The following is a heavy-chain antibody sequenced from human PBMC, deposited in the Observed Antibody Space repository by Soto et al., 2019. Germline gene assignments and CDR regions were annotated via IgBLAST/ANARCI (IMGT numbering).Heavy chain of an antibody. Sequence: RLLESGGGLIQPGGSLRLSCSASGFTFRSYAMSWVRQAPGKGLEWVSGISGSGGSTYYADAVQGRFTISRDNSKNILYLQMNSLRAEDTAVYYCAKDYEEVVEAAGFDPWGQGTLVTVSS. CDR1: GFTFRSYA. D-gene: IGHD2-15*01. V-gene: IGHV3-23*01. CDR2: ISGSGGST. J-gene: IGHJ5*02. CDR3: AKDYEEVVEAAGFDP.